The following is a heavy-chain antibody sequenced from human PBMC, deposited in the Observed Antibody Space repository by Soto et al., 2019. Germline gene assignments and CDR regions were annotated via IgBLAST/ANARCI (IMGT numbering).Heavy chain of an antibody. Sequence: QVQLAQSGAEVRKPGASVTVSCRSSGDSFNDYYIHWVRQAPGQGFEWMGWINPNGGVTKYAQKFQDWVSMTRDTSIRTVYMQLSRLRSDDTAVYYCARESGGATATLDYYYFYMDVWGTGTTVTVSS. CDR2: INPNGGVT. J-gene: IGHJ6*03. CDR1: GDSFNDYY. CDR3: ARESGGATATLDYYYFYMDV. D-gene: IGHD5-12*01. V-gene: IGHV1-2*04.